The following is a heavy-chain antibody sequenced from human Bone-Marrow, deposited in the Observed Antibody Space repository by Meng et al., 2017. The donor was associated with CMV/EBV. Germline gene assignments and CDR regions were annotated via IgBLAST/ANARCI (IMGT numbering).Heavy chain of an antibody. CDR2: INHSGST. CDR1: GGSFSGYY. V-gene: IGHV4-34*01. CDR3: ARGYILRSMVVVIAMGLTD. Sequence: SEPLSLTCAVYGGSFSGYYWSWIRQPPGKGLEWIGEINHSGSTNYNPSLKSRVTISVDTSKNQFSLKLSSVTAADTAVYYCARGYILRSMVVVIAMGLTDWGQGTLVTVSS. D-gene: IGHD2-21*01. J-gene: IGHJ4*02.